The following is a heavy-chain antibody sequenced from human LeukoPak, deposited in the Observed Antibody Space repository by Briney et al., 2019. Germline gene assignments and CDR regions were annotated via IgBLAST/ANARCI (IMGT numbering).Heavy chain of an antibody. Sequence: GGSLRLSCAASGFTFSSYGMHWVRQAPGKGLEWVAVISYDGSNKYYADSLKGRFTISRDNSKNTLYLQMNSLRAEDTAVYYCAREYGPFWSGYYFDYWGQGTLVTVSS. D-gene: IGHD3-3*01. CDR1: GFTFSSYG. CDR3: AREYGPFWSGYYFDY. V-gene: IGHV3-30*19. J-gene: IGHJ4*02. CDR2: ISYDGSNK.